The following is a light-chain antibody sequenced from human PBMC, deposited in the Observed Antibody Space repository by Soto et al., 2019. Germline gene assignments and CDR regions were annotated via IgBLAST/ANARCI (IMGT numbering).Light chain of an antibody. J-gene: IGKJ4*01. CDR2: DAS. Sequence: EIVLTQSPATLSFSPGERATLSCRASQSVDKYLVWYQQKPGQAPRLLIYDASSKATGIPARLSGSGSGTDFSLTITSLEPEDFAVYYCQQRTKWPLTFGGGTKLEIK. V-gene: IGKV3-11*01. CDR1: QSVDKY. CDR3: QQRTKWPLT.